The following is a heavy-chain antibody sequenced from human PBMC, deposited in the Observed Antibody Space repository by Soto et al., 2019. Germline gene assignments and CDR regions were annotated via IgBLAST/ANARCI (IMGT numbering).Heavy chain of an antibody. Sequence: VKVSCKASGYTFTSYGISWVRQAPGQGLEWMGWISAYNGNTNYAQKLQGRVTMTTDTSTSTAYMELRSLRSDDTAVYYCARNHPIYCSGGSCYSGPWGQGTLVTVSS. CDR3: ARNHPIYCSGGSCYSGP. V-gene: IGHV1-18*01. D-gene: IGHD2-15*01. J-gene: IGHJ5*02. CDR2: ISAYNGNT. CDR1: GYTFTSYG.